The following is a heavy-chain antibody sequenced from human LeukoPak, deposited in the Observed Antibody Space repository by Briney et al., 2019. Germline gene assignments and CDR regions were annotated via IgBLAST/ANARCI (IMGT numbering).Heavy chain of an antibody. J-gene: IGHJ4*02. CDR1: GYTFTSYD. CDR3: ARVAVVLHDDSSSLPY. D-gene: IGHD6-13*01. CDR2: INPNSGGT. Sequence: ASVKVSCKASGYTFTSYDINWVRQATGQGLEWMGWINPNSGGTNYAQKFQGRVTMTRDTSISTAYMELSRLRSDDTAVYYCARVAVVLHDDSSSLPYWGQGTLVTVSS. V-gene: IGHV1-2*02.